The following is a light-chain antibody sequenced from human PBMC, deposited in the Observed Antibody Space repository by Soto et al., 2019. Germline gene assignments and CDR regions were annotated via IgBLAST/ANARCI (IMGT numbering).Light chain of an antibody. CDR3: SSYTIHGVEV. CDR2: DVS. CDR1: DSDVGGYNY. V-gene: IGLV2-14*01. J-gene: IGLJ2*01. Sequence: QSALTQPASVSESPGQSITISCTGTDSDVGGYNYVSWYQQHPGNAPKVMIYDVSNRPSGVSNRFSGSKSGNTASLIISGLQAEDEADYYCSSYTIHGVEVFGGGTKLTVL.